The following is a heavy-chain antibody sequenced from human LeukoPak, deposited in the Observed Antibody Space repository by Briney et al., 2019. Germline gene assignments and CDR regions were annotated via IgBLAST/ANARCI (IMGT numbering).Heavy chain of an antibody. CDR2: IQYDGGNK. D-gene: IGHD3-9*01. CDR3: ARKSFAVFDWLESFYMDV. V-gene: IGHV3-30*02. J-gene: IGHJ6*03. CDR1: GFTFSSYG. Sequence: GGSLRLSCAASGFTFSSYGMHWVRQAPGKGLEGVTFIQYDGGNKYYADSVKGRFTISRNNSKNTLYLQMNSLRAEDTAVYYCARKSFAVFDWLESFYMDVWGKGTTVTVSS.